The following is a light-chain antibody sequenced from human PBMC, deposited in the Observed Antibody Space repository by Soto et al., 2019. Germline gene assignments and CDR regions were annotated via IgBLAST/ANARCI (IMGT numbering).Light chain of an antibody. Sequence: DIQMTQSPSSLSVSVGDRVTITCRASQSIGGFLNWYQQKLGKAPKLLIYAASSLQSGVPSRFSGRGSGTDFTPTTSSLQPEDFATDYCQQSYSTPLPFGGGTKVEI. V-gene: IGKV1-39*01. J-gene: IGKJ4*01. CDR3: QQSYSTPLP. CDR2: AAS. CDR1: QSIGGF.